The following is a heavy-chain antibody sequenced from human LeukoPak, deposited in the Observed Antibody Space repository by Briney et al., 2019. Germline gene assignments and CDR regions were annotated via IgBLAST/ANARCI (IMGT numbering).Heavy chain of an antibody. V-gene: IGHV4-34*01. CDR2: INHSGST. CDR1: GGSFSGYY. J-gene: IGHJ4*02. CDR3: ARALWFGERAFDY. Sequence: SETLSLTCAVYGGSFSGYYWSWIRQPPGKGLEWIGEINHSGSTNYNPSLKSRVTISVDTSKSQFSLKLSSVTAADTAVYYCARALWFGERAFDYWGQGTLVTVSS. D-gene: IGHD3-10*01.